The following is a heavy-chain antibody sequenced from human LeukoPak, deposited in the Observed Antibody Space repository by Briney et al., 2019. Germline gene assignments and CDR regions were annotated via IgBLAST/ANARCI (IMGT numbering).Heavy chain of an antibody. CDR3: ARGHRGQRRIAVAGTFYAFDI. CDR2: MNPNSGNT. D-gene: IGHD6-19*01. V-gene: IGHV1-8*01. J-gene: IGHJ3*02. CDR1: GYTFTSYD. Sequence: GASVKVSCKASGYTFTSYDINWVRQATGQGLEWMGWMNPNSGNTGYAQKFQGRVTMTRNTSISTAYMELSSLRSEDTAVYYCARGHRGQRRIAVAGTFYAFDIWGQGTMVTVSS.